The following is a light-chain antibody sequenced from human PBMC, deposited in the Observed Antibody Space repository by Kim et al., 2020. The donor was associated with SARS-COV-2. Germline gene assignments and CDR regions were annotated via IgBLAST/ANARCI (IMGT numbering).Light chain of an antibody. CDR2: CNN. CDR3: NSRDNSGEHVL. V-gene: IGLV3-19*01. CDR1: SLRTYA. Sequence: AWVHTVWTSCHADSLRTYAASWFQRNPGQAPVLISYCNNNRPSGIPDRFSGSISGNSASLSVSGAQAVDEAVYYCNSRDNSGEHVLFGGGPQLTVL. J-gene: IGLJ2*01.